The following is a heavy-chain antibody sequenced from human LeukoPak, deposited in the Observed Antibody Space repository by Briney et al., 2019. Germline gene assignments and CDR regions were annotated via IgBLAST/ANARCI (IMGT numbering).Heavy chain of an antibody. CDR2: ISHDGSNK. CDR3: AKGYPPMTTVTLPFDY. D-gene: IGHD4-17*01. CDR1: GFTFSTYG. V-gene: IGHV3-30*18. J-gene: IGHJ4*02. Sequence: PERSLRPSCAASGFTFSTYGMHWVRQAPGKGLEWVAVISHDGSNKYYAGSVKGRFTISRDNSKNTLYLQMNSLRAEDTAVYYCAKGYPPMTTVTLPFDYWGQGTLVTVSS.